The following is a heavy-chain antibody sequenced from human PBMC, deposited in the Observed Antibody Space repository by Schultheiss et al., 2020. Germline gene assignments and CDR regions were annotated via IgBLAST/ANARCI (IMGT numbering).Heavy chain of an antibody. CDR3: ARDLDCSSTSCYKAYYYGMDV. V-gene: IGHV4-61*01. D-gene: IGHD2-2*01. J-gene: IGHJ6*02. CDR2: IRHRGSP. CDR1: GGSVSSGSYY. Sequence: SETLSLTCTVAGGSVSSGSYYWSWIRQPPGKGLEWIGYIRHRGSPNYSPSLKSRVTISVDTFKNQFSLKLSSVTAADTAVYYCARDLDCSSTSCYKAYYYGMDVWGQGTTVTVSS.